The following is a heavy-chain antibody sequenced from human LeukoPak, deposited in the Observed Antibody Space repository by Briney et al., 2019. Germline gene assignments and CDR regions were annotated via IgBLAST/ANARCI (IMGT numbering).Heavy chain of an antibody. D-gene: IGHD6-19*01. CDR1: GFTFSSYG. J-gene: IGHJ3*02. Sequence: PGGSLRLSCAASGFTFSSYGMHWVRQAPGKGLEWVAVISYDGSNKYYADSVKGRFTISRDNSKNTLYLQMNSLRAEDTAVYYCAKDGWLPLDDAFDIWGQGTMVTVSS. CDR2: ISYDGSNK. CDR3: AKDGWLPLDDAFDI. V-gene: IGHV3-30*18.